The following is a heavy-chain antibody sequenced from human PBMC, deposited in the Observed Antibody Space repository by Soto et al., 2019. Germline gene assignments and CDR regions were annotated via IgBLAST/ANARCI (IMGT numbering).Heavy chain of an antibody. V-gene: IGHV2-5*02. J-gene: IGHJ4*02. CDR1: GFSLSTRGVG. CDR3: ARASSGAYGFDY. Sequence: QITLKESGPTLVKPTQTLTLTCTFSGFSLSTRGVGVGWIRQPPGKALEWLALIYWDDDKRYSPSLKSRVTITNDTSTHQMVLTMTNMAPVDTATYSRARASSGAYGFDYWGQGTQVTVSS. D-gene: IGHD3-22*01. CDR2: IYWDDDK.